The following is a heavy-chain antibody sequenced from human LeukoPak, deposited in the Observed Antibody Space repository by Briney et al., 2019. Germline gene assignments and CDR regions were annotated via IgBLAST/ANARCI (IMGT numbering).Heavy chain of an antibody. CDR3: ARGRIGGLRRFGPWFDP. Sequence: SSETLSLTCTVSTYSISSGYYWGWIRRPPGKGLEWIGSIYHSGSSYYNPSLKSRVTISVDTSKNQFSLKLSSVTAADTAVYYCARGRIGGLRRFGPWFDPWGQGTLVTVSS. CDR1: TYSISSGYY. J-gene: IGHJ5*02. CDR2: IYHSGSS. V-gene: IGHV4-38-2*02. D-gene: IGHD3-10*01.